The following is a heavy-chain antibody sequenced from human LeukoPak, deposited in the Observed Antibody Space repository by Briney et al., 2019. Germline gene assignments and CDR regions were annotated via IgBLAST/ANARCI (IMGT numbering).Heavy chain of an antibody. CDR2: IKEDGSEK. CDR1: GFIFSNYW. D-gene: IGHD4-11*01. V-gene: IGHV3-7*05. Sequence: GGSLRLSCAASGFIFSNYWMHWVRQAPGKGLEWVANIKEDGSEKYYVDSVKGRFTISRDNAKNSLYLEVNSLRAEDTAVYYCGRVAYGNYVWGQGALVTVSS. J-gene: IGHJ4*02. CDR3: GRVAYGNYV.